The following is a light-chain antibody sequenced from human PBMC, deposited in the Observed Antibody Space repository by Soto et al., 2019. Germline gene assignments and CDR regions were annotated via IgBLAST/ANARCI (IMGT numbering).Light chain of an antibody. V-gene: IGKV1-13*02. J-gene: IGKJ1*01. CDR2: DAS. CDR3: QQYKSPPWT. Sequence: IQMTQSPSTLSASVGDRVTITCRASQGISSALAWYQQKPGKAPKLLIYDASSLESGVPSRFSGSGSGTEFTLTISSLQPDDFATYYCQQYKSPPWTFGRGTKVDIK. CDR1: QGISSA.